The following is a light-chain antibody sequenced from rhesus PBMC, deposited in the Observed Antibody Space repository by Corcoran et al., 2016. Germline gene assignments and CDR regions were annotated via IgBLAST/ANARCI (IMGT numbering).Light chain of an antibody. V-gene: IGKV1-66*01. CDR3: QQHQSLPVT. CDR1: QDIYNY. CDR2: SVS. Sequence: DIQMTQSPSSLSASVGDRVTITCRASQDIYNYLNWYQQKPGEAPRPLIYSVSSLATRVPSRFSGSRSGTDYTLTIGSLQPEDIATYYCQQHQSLPVTFGGGTKVEL. J-gene: IGKJ4*01.